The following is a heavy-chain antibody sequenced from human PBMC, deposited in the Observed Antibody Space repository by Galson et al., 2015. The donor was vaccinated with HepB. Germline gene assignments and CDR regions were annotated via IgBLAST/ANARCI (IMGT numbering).Heavy chain of an antibody. J-gene: IGHJ4*02. CDR2: ISWDGGST. V-gene: IGHV3-43D*03. CDR1: GFTFDDYA. D-gene: IGHD4-17*01. CDR3: ARSPYGDYRPLYYFDY. Sequence: SLRLSCAASGFTFDDYAMHWVRQAPGKGLEWVSLISWDGGSTYYADSVKGRFTISRDNSKNSLYLQMNSLRAEDTALYYCARSPYGDYRPLYYFDYWGQGTLDTVSS.